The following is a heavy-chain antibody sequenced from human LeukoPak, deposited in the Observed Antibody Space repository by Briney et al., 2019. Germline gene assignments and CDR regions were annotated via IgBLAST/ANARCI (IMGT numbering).Heavy chain of an antibody. CDR2: IMGSGGGA. CDR3: AKDPFAGRLGAFDS. J-gene: IGHJ4*02. CDR1: GFTFNTYA. Sequence: GGSLRLSCAASGFTFNTYAMTWVRQTPGKGLEWVSSIMGSGGGAYYEDSVKGRFTISRDNSKNTLYLQMNSLRAEDTAVYYCAKDPFAGRLGAFDSWGQGTLVTVSS. D-gene: IGHD1-26*01. V-gene: IGHV3-23*01.